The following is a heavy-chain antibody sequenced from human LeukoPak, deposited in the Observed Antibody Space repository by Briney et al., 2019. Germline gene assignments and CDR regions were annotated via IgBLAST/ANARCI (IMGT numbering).Heavy chain of an antibody. CDR1: GGSISSSSYY. CDR3: ARDRSLPWGWFDP. V-gene: IGHV4-39*07. Sequence: SETLSLTCTVSGGSISSSSYYWGWIRQPPGKGLEWIGSIYYSGSTYYNPSLKSRVTISVDTSKNQFSLKLSSVTAADTAVYYCARDRSLPWGWFDPWGQGTLVTVSS. CDR2: IYYSGST. D-gene: IGHD3-16*01. J-gene: IGHJ5*02.